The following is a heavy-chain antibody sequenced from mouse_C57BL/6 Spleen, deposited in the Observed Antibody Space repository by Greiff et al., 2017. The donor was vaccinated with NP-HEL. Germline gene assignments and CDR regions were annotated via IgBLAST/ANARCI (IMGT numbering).Heavy chain of an antibody. CDR1: GYTFTDYY. CDR3: ARYYYYGSSYAMDY. D-gene: IGHD1-1*01. Sequence: EVQLVESGPVLVKPGASVKMSCKASGYTFTDYYMNWVKQSHGKSLEWIGVINPYNGGTSYNQKFKGKATLTVDKSSSTAYMELNSLTSEDSAVYYCARYYYYGSSYAMDYWGQGTSVTVSS. CDR2: INPYNGGT. J-gene: IGHJ4*01. V-gene: IGHV1-19*01.